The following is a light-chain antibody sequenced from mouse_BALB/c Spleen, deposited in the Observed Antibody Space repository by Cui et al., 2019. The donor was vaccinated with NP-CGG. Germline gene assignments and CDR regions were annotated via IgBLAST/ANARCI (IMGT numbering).Light chain of an antibody. CDR2: GTN. J-gene: IGLJ3*01. CDR1: TGAVTTNNY. V-gene: IGLV1*01. CDR3: ALWYSNHFI. Sequence: QAVVTQESALTTSPGETVTLTCRSSTGAVTTNNYANWVQEKPDHLFTGLIGGTNNRTPGVPARFSGSLIGDKAALTITGAQTEDEAIYFCALWYSNHFIFGSGTKVTVL.